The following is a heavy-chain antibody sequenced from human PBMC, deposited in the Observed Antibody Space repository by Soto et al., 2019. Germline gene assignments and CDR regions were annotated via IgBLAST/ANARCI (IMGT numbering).Heavy chain of an antibody. V-gene: IGHV3-23*01. J-gene: IGHJ3*02. CDR1: GFTFSNFA. CDR3: ASVYFGQSDDFKI. D-gene: IGHD3-16*01. Sequence: VNLLEAGGGLVQPGGSLRLSCAASGFTFSNFAMSWVRQAPGRGLEWVSEITASGRTPSYADSVKGRFTISKNESKNTLYLQMNSLKADNPAMYYCASVYFGQSDDFKIWGQWKIVTVPS. CDR2: ITASGRTP.